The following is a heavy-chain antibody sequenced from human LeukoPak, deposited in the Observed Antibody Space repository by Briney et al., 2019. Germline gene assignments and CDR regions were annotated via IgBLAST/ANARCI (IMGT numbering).Heavy chain of an antibody. CDR1: GFTFSSYE. D-gene: IGHD3-22*01. V-gene: IGHV3-48*03. CDR2: ISSSGDRTL. Sequence: GGSPRLSCAASGFTFSSYEMIWVRQAPGQGLEWLAYISSSGDRTLYCSASMRGRFTVSRDNAKNSLYLQMNTLTIEDTAVYYCARESDGGGYRFDYWGQGPLVTVSS. CDR3: ARESDGGGYRFDY. J-gene: IGHJ4*02.